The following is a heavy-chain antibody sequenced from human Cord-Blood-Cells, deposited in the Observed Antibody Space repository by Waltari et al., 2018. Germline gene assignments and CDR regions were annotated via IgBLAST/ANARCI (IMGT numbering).Heavy chain of an antibody. Sequence: QMQLVQSGPEVKKPGTSVKVSCKASGFTFTSSAVQWVRQARGQRLEWIGWIGVGSGNTNYAQKCQERVTITRDMSTSTAYMELSSLRSEDTAVYYCAADRGVATIFYWYFDLWGRGTLVTVSS. V-gene: IGHV1-58*01. CDR1: GFTFTSSA. CDR3: AADRGVATIFYWYFDL. CDR2: IGVGSGNT. D-gene: IGHD5-12*01. J-gene: IGHJ2*01.